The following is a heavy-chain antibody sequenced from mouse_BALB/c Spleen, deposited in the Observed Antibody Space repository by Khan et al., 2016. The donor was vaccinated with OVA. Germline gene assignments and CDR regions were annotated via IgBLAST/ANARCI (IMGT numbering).Heavy chain of an antibody. CDR2: INPNNGRA. Sequence: QVQLQQPGAEVVNPGASVKLSCKASGYTFTSYWMHWVKQRPGQGLEWIGYINPNNGRAHQNEKFKSKATLTVDKSSSTAYLQLSSLTSEASAVHYCARGGYGSLAYWGQGTLVTVSA. D-gene: IGHD2-2*01. CDR3: ARGGYGSLAY. V-gene: IGHV1S81*02. J-gene: IGHJ3*01. CDR1: GYTFTSYW.